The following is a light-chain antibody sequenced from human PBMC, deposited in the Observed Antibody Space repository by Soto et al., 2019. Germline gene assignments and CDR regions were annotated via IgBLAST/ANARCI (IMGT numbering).Light chain of an antibody. CDR2: GTS. J-gene: IGKJ1*01. Sequence: DLQMTQSPSSVSASVGDRVTITCRASQVMTKWLTWYQQKPGKAPKLLIYGTSTLQTGVPSRFSGSGSGTDFTLTISSLQPGDFATYYCQQYHADPWTFGQGTKVDIK. CDR3: QQYHADPWT. V-gene: IGKV1D-16*01. CDR1: QVMTKW.